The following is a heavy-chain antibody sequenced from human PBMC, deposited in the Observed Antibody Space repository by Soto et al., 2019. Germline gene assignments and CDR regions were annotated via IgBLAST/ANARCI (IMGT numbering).Heavy chain of an antibody. CDR3: ASDRFRGTYYLRGVTYFFEE. D-gene: IGHD1-26*01. V-gene: IGHV3-7*03. CDR2: RKQDESEK. CDR1: GLTFTDYW. Sequence: PGGSLRLSCVTYGLTFTDYWMSWVRQAPGKGLEWVANRKQDESEKNYLDSVKGRFTISRDNAKNSLYLQMNSLRAEDTAVYYCASDRFRGTYYLRGVTYFFEEWGQGAPVTVSS. J-gene: IGHJ4*02.